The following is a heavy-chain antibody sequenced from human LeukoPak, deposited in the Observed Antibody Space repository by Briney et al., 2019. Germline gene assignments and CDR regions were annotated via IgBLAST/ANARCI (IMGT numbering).Heavy chain of an antibody. CDR3: ARGLRITIFGVGTKFDP. Sequence: SETLSLTCAVYGGSFSGYYWSWIRQPPGKGLEWIGEINHSGSTNYNPSLKSRVTISVDTSKNQFSLKLSSVTAADTAVCYCARGLRITIFGVGTKFDPWGQGTLVTVSS. J-gene: IGHJ5*02. CDR2: INHSGST. D-gene: IGHD3-3*01. CDR1: GGSFSGYY. V-gene: IGHV4-34*01.